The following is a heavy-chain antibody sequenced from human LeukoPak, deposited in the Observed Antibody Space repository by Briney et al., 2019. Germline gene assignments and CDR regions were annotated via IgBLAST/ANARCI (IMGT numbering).Heavy chain of an antibody. CDR2: IYSGGTT. CDR3: ARVGSSWPNWYFDL. J-gene: IGHJ2*01. Sequence: GGSLRLSCAASGFTVSSNYMSWVRQAPGKGLEWVSVIYSGGTTYYADSVKGRFTISRDNSKNTLYLQMNRLRAEDTAVYYCARVGSSWPNWYFDLWGRGTLVTVSS. D-gene: IGHD6-13*01. V-gene: IGHV3-53*01. CDR1: GFTVSSNY.